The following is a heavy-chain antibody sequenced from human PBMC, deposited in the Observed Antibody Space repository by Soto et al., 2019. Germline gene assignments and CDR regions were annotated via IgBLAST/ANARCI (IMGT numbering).Heavy chain of an antibody. CDR3: ARGYDSSGYNY. D-gene: IGHD3-22*01. V-gene: IGHV4-30-4*01. J-gene: IGHJ4*02. CDR1: GGSISSGDYY. Sequence: SETLSLTCTVSGGSISSGDYYWSWIRQPPGKGLEWIGYIYYSGSTYYNPSLKSRVTISVDTSKNQSSLKLSSVTAADTAVYYCARGYDSSGYNYWGQGTLVTVSS. CDR2: IYYSGST.